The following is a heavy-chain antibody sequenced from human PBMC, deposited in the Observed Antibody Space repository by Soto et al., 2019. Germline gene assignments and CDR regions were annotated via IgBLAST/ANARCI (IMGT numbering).Heavy chain of an antibody. CDR1: GYTFENYY. Sequence: QVHLVQSGAAVKKPGASVKVSCKASGYTFENYYLHWVRQAPGQGLEWLAMIDPTGGRTTCAQKFQDRVTVTRDTSTSTVYMELSSLRSNDTALYYCARELQFPHQEPGMDVWGQGTTVTVSS. CDR2: IDPTGGRT. CDR3: ARELQFPHQEPGMDV. J-gene: IGHJ6*02. D-gene: IGHD2-15*01. V-gene: IGHV1-46*02.